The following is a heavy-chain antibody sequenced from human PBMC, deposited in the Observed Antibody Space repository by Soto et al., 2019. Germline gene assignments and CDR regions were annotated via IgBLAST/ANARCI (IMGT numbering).Heavy chain of an antibody. Sequence: QVQLVESGGGVVQPGTSLRLSCAASGFSFSDNAMHWVRQTAGKGLEWVAIIWYDGSNKYYTDSVKGRFTISRDNAKNTVDLQMNSLRAEDTAVYYCARGGILARPDVWGQGTPVTVSS. D-gene: IGHD6-6*01. CDR3: ARGGILARPDV. J-gene: IGHJ6*01. V-gene: IGHV3-33*01. CDR1: GFSFSDNA. CDR2: IWYDGSNK.